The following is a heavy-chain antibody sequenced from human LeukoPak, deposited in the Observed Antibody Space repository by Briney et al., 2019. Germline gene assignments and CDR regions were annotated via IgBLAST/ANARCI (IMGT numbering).Heavy chain of an antibody. Sequence: SQTLSLTCAVSGGSISSGGYSWSWIRQPPGKGLEWIGYIYHSGSTYYNPSLKSRVTISVDRSKNQFSLKLSSVTAADTAVYYCVRGLYDSSGYDYWGQGTLVTVSS. D-gene: IGHD3-22*01. V-gene: IGHV4-30-2*01. J-gene: IGHJ4*02. CDR3: VRGLYDSSGYDY. CDR2: IYHSGST. CDR1: GGSISSGGYS.